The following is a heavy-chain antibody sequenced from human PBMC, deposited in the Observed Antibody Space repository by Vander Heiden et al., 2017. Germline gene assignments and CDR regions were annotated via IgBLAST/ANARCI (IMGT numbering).Heavy chain of an antibody. V-gene: IGHV1-2*02. CDR2: INFDSGGT. J-gene: IGHJ4*02. CDR3: AREAVARVDY. CDR1: GDTFTGYH. Sequence: VQLVQSGAEVKNPGASVKISCKASGDTFTGYHVHWVRQAPGQGLEWMAWINFDSGGTNSAQNFQGRVTVTRDTSISTAYMELSSLTSADTAVYYCAREAVARVDYWGQGTLVTVSS. D-gene: IGHD5-12*01.